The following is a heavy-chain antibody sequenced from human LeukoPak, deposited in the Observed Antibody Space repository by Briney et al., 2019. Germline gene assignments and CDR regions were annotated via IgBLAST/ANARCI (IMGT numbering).Heavy chain of an antibody. CDR1: GYTFTSYV. J-gene: IGHJ4*02. D-gene: IGHD1-26*01. Sequence: ASVKVSCKASGYTFTSYVMHWVRQAPGQRLEWMGWINAGNGNTKYSQKFQGRVTITRDTSASTAYMELSSLRSEDTAVYYCARAVGIVRHFDYWGQGTLVTVSS. CDR3: ARAVGIVRHFDY. V-gene: IGHV1-3*01. CDR2: INAGNGNT.